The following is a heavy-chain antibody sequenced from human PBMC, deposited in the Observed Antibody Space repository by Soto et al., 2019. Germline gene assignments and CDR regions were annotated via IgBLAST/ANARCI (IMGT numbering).Heavy chain of an antibody. J-gene: IGHJ4*02. D-gene: IGHD2-2*01. V-gene: IGHV4-59*11. Sequence: WETLSLTCTVSGGSMSSHYWTWLWQSPGKGLEWIGYISYSGSTYYNPSLKSRVSISADTSKNQFSLRMNSMIAADTAVYYCARADPAASVGYWGQGTLVTVSS. CDR1: GGSMSSHY. CDR2: ISYSGST. CDR3: ARADPAASVGY.